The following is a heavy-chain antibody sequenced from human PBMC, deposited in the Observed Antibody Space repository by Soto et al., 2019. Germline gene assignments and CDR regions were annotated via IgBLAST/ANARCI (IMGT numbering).Heavy chain of an antibody. CDR1: GFTVSSNY. CDR3: AREAVDSSVF. J-gene: IGHJ4*02. V-gene: IGHV3-66*01. CDR2: IYGGDST. D-gene: IGHD6-25*01. Sequence: EVQLVESGGGLVQPGGSLRLSCAASGFTVSSNYMSWVRQAPRKGLEWVSVIYGGDSTYYTDSVKGRFTISRDNSNNTLYLQMNSRSAEDTAVYYCAREAVDSSVFWGQGTLVTVSS.